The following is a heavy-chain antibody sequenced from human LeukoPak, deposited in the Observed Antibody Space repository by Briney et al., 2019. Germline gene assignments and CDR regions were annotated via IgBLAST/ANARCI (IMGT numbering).Heavy chain of an antibody. Sequence: SETLSLTCTVSGGSVSSGSYYWSWIRQPPGKGLEWIGYIYYSGSTNYNPSLKSRVTISVDTSKNQFSLKLSSVTAADTAVYYCASHDRPYSSGWYFDYWGQGTLVTVSS. V-gene: IGHV4-61*01. J-gene: IGHJ4*02. CDR3: ASHDRPYSSGWYFDY. CDR1: GGSVSSGSYY. D-gene: IGHD6-19*01. CDR2: IYYSGST.